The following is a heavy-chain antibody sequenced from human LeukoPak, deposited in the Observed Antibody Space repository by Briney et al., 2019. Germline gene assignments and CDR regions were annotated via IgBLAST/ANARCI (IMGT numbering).Heavy chain of an antibody. CDR2: ISYDGSNK. CDR3: AKESKYYP. CDR1: GFTFSSYA. V-gene: IGHV3-30-3*01. Sequence: PGRSLRLSCAASGFTFSSYAMHWVRQAPGKGLEWVAVISYDGSNKYYADSVKGRFTISRDNSKNALYLQMNSLRAEDTAVYYCAKESKYYPWGQGTLVTVSS. J-gene: IGHJ5*02. D-gene: IGHD3-10*01.